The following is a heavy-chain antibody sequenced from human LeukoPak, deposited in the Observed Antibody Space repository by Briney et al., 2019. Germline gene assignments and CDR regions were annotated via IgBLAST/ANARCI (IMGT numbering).Heavy chain of an antibody. CDR1: GFTFSSYW. CDR2: INSDGSSR. D-gene: IGHD6-19*01. Sequence: GGSLRLSCAASGFTFSSYWMHWVRQVPGKGLVWVSRINSDGSSRSYVDSVMGRFTISRDNAKNTLYLQLDSLRAEDTAVYYCARGLAVAGSSWFDPWGQGTLVTVSS. V-gene: IGHV3-74*01. J-gene: IGHJ5*02. CDR3: ARGLAVAGSSWFDP.